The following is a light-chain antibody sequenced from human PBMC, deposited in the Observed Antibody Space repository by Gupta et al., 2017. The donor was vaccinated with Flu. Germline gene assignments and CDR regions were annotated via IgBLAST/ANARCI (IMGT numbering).Light chain of an antibody. Sequence: DTQLTQSPSSVSSSAGDRVTISCRASQGINSWLGWFQQKPGKAPRLLMYGASSLERGVPSRFSGSGSGTDFTLTISRLQPEDFATYYCQQANSSPHTFGQGTKLEI. CDR1: QGINSW. CDR2: GAS. V-gene: IGKV1-12*01. CDR3: QQANSSPHT. J-gene: IGKJ2*01.